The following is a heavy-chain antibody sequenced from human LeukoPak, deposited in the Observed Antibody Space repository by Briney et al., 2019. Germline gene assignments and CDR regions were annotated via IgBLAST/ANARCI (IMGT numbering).Heavy chain of an antibody. J-gene: IGHJ4*02. CDR3: AARERLDWILY. CDR2: IYYSGSS. Sequence: PSETLFHTCTIPGGPISNYYWSSIRQPLGKGLEWIGYIYYSGSSNHNPSLKSRVTMSVDTSKNQLSLNLTSVTAADTAVYYCAARERLDWILYWGQGTLVTVSS. D-gene: IGHD3-9*01. CDR1: GGPISNYY. V-gene: IGHV4-59*01.